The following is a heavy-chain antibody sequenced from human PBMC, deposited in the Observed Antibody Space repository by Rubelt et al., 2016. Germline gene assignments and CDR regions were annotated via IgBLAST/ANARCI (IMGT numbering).Heavy chain of an antibody. V-gene: IGHV3-21*06. CDR1: GFTVSSNY. CDR3: ASDFRSNNGIYYSDY. CDR2: ISSSSSNI. J-gene: IGHJ4*02. D-gene: IGHD3-22*01. Sequence: EVQLVESGGGLVQPGGSLRLSCAASGFTVSSNYMSWVRQAPGKGLEWVSFISSSSSNIYYADSMKGRFTISRDNAKNLVYLRMKSLRAEDTAVYYCASDFRSNNGIYYSDYWGQVTLVTVSS.